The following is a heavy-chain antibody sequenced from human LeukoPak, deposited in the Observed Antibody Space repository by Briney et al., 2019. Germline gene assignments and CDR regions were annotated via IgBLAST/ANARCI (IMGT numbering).Heavy chain of an antibody. CDR2: IYYSGST. D-gene: IGHD2-15*01. Sequence: SETLSLTCTVSGGSVSSYYWSWIGQPPGKGMEWIGYIYYSGSTNYNPSLKSRVTISVDTSKNQFSLKLSSVTAADTAVYYCARGLGRSGVDYWGQGTLVTVSS. CDR3: ARGLGRSGVDY. V-gene: IGHV4-59*02. J-gene: IGHJ4*02. CDR1: GGSVSSYY.